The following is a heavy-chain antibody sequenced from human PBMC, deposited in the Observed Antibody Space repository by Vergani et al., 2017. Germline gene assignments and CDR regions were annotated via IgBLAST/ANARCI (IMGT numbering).Heavy chain of an antibody. CDR2: INHSGST. CDR1: GGSFSGYY. D-gene: IGHD6-6*01. Sequence: QVQLQQWGAGLLKPSETLSLTCAVSGGSFSGYYWSWIRQPPGKGLEWIGEINHSGSTNYNPSLKSRVTISVDTSKNQFSLKMSSVTAADTAVYYCARGRRXSSSSPIYYYYMDVWGKGTTVTVSS. J-gene: IGHJ6*03. CDR3: ARGRRXSSSSPIYYYYMDV. V-gene: IGHV4-34*01.